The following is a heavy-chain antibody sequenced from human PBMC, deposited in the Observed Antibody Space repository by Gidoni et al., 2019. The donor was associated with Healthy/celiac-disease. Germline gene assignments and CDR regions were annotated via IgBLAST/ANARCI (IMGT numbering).Heavy chain of an antibody. CDR2: ISWNSGSI. V-gene: IGHV3-9*01. Sequence: EVQLVESGGGLVQPGRSLRLSCAASGFTFDDYAMHWVRQAPGKGLEWVSVISWNSGSIGYADSVKGRFTISRDNAKNSLYLQMNSLRAEDTALYYCAKGFYDSSGYQWLGAFDIWGQGTMVTVSS. CDR3: AKGFYDSSGYQWLGAFDI. CDR1: GFTFDDYA. D-gene: IGHD3-22*01. J-gene: IGHJ3*02.